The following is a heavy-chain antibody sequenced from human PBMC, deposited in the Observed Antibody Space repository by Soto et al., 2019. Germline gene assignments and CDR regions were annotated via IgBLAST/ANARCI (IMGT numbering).Heavy chain of an antibody. Sequence: AETLSLTCSVSGGSIMSYYWIWIRQAPDKGLEWIGYFYHSGNSNYNPSLKSRVTISVDTSKNQLSLSLRSVTAADTAVYFCARISSVDPYGYVNGGLDVWGQGTTVTVSS. CDR2: FYHSGNS. V-gene: IGHV4-59*01. CDR1: GGSIMSYY. J-gene: IGHJ6*02. CDR3: ARISSVDPYGYVNGGLDV. D-gene: IGHD5-18*01.